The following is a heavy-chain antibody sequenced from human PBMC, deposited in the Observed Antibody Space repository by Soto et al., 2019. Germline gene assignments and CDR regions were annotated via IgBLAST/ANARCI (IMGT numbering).Heavy chain of an antibody. CDR1: GYTFTSYA. CDR3: ARRRGIAAAARNGFDP. CDR2: MNPNSGNT. V-gene: IGHV1-8*01. Sequence: QVQLVQSGAEVKKPGASVKVSCKASGYTFTSYAINWVRQATGQGLEWMGWMNPNSGNTGYAQKFQGRVTMTRNTSMSTAYMELSSLRSEDTAVYYCARRRGIAAAARNGFDPWGQGTLVTVSS. D-gene: IGHD6-13*01. J-gene: IGHJ5*02.